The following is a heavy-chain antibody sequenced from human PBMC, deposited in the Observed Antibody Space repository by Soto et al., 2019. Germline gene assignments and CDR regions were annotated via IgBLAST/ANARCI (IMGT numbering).Heavy chain of an antibody. CDR1: GYTFTSYC. J-gene: IGHJ6*02. V-gene: IGHV1-18*01. Sequence: ASVKVSCKASGYTFTSYCISWVRQAPGQGLEWMGWISAYNGNTNYAQKLQGRVTMTTDTSTSTAYMELRSLRSDDTAVYYCARVIAAAGTHFGDYYYGVDVWGQGTTVTVSS. D-gene: IGHD6-13*01. CDR2: ISAYNGNT. CDR3: ARVIAAAGTHFGDYYYGVDV.